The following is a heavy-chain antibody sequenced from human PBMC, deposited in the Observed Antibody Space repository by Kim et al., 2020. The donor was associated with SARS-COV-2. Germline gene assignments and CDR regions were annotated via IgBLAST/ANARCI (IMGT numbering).Heavy chain of an antibody. J-gene: IGHJ6*03. V-gene: IGHV7-4-1*02. CDR1: GYTFTSYA. CDR2: INTNTGNP. Sequence: ASVKVSCKASGYTFTSYAMNWVRQAPGQGLEWMGWINTNTGNPTYAQGFTGRFVFSLDTSVSTAYLQISSLKAEDTAVYYCARQQQLETYYYYYYYMDVWGKGTTVTVCS. CDR3: ARQQQLETYYYYYYYMDV. D-gene: IGHD6-13*01.